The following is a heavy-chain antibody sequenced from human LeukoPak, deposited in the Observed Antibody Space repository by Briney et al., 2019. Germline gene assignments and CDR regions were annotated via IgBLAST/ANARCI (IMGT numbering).Heavy chain of an antibody. CDR2: INPNSGGT. CDR3: ARDASQLLWFGELLYHDY. D-gene: IGHD3-10*01. J-gene: IGHJ4*02. Sequence: ASVKVSCKASGYTFTGYYMHWVRQAPGQGLEWMGWINPNSGGTNYAQKCQGRVTMTRDTSISTAYMELSRLRSDDTAVYYCARDASQLLWFGELLYHDYWGQGTLVTVSS. V-gene: IGHV1-2*02. CDR1: GYTFTGYY.